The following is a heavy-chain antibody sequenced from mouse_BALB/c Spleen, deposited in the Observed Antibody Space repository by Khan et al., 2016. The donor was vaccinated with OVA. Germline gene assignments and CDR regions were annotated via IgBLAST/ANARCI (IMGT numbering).Heavy chain of an antibody. CDR2: IYPNNDGP. V-gene: IGHV1S136*01. D-gene: IGHD2-1*01. CDR1: GYTFTSYV. J-gene: IGHJ3*01. CDR3: ARGGYYGKGFAY. Sequence: VQLQQSGPELVKPGASVKMSCKASGYTFTSYVMHWVKQKPGQGLEWIGYIYPNNDGPEYNEKFKGKATPTSDRSSSTAYMALSSLTSEDSAVYYCARGGYYGKGFAYWGQGTLVTVSA.